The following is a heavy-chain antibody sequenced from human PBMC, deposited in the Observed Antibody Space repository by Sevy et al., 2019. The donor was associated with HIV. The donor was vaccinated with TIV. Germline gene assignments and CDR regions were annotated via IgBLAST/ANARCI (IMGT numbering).Heavy chain of an antibody. CDR2: ISYDGGNK. CDR3: AKPGKFSGSYLDAFDI. V-gene: IGHV3-30*18. J-gene: IGHJ3*02. CDR1: GFTFSKYG. D-gene: IGHD1-26*01. Sequence: GGSLRLSCAASGFTFSKYGMHWVRQAPGKGLEWVAVISYDGGNKYYADSVNGRFTISKDNFKNTLYLQMNSLRAEDTAIYYCAKPGKFSGSYLDAFDIWGQGTMVTVSS.